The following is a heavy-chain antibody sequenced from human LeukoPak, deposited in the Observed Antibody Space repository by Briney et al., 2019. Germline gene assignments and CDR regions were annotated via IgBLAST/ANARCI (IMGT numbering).Heavy chain of an antibody. J-gene: IGHJ4*02. V-gene: IGHV4-59*01. D-gene: IGHD3-22*01. CDR2: IYYSGNT. CDR1: GGSISSYY. Sequence: SETLSLTCTVSGGSISSYYWSWIRQPPGKGLEWIGYIYYSGNTNYNPSLKSRVTISVDTSKNQFSLKLSSVTAADTAVYYCARYGYYYDSSGYYVYYFDYWGQGTLVTVSS. CDR3: ARYGYYYDSSGYYVYYFDY.